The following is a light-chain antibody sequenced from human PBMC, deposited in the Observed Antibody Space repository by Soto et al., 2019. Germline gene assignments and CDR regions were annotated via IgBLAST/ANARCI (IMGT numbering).Light chain of an antibody. V-gene: IGLV2-14*01. CDR1: MRDVGAYNF. CDR2: EVR. CDR3: SAFTARSTLV. Sequence: QSVLTQPASVSGSAGQSITISCSGTMRDVGAYNFVSWYQQHPGTAPKLIIYEVRNRPSGISSRFSGSRSGNTASLTISGLQPEDEGDYYCSAFTARSTLVFGGGTKVTVL. J-gene: IGLJ3*02.